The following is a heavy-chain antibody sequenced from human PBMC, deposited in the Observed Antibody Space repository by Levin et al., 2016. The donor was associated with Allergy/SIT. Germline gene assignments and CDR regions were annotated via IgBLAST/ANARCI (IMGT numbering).Heavy chain of an antibody. Sequence: SETLSLTCTVSGGSISSYYWSWIRQPPGKGLEWIGYIYYSGSTNYNPSLKSRVTISVDTSKNQFSLKLSSVTAADTAVYYCARELAEGGSWRMARRGQDSGDDAFDIWGQGTMVTVSS. V-gene: IGHV4-59*01. CDR3: ARELAEGGSWRMARRGQDSGDDAFDI. CDR1: GGSISSYY. CDR2: IYYSGST. D-gene: IGHD1-26*01. J-gene: IGHJ3*02.